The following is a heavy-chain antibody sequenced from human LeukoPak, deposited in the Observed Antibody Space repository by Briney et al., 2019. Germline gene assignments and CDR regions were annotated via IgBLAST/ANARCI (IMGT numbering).Heavy chain of an antibody. CDR2: FDPEDGET. Sequence: VASVKVSCKVSGYTLTELSMHWVRQAPGKGLEWMGGFDPEDGETIYAQKFQGRVTMTEDTSTDTAYMELSSLRSEDTAVYYCVRDPGSGYSFLYYFDYWGQGTLVTVSS. D-gene: IGHD5-18*01. J-gene: IGHJ4*02. CDR1: GYTLTELS. CDR3: VRDPGSGYSFLYYFDY. V-gene: IGHV1-24*01.